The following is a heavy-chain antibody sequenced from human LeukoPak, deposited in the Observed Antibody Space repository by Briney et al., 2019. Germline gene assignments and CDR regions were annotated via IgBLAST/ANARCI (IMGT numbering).Heavy chain of an antibody. Sequence: PGGSPRLSCAASGFTFSSYAMSWVRQTPGKGLEWVSAISGSGGSTYYADCVKGRFTISRDNSKNTLYLQMNSLRAEDTAVYYCAKQQQLVPWAAFEIWGQGTMVTVSS. J-gene: IGHJ3*02. CDR1: GFTFSSYA. CDR3: AKQQQLVPWAAFEI. V-gene: IGHV3-23*01. D-gene: IGHD6-13*01. CDR2: ISGSGGST.